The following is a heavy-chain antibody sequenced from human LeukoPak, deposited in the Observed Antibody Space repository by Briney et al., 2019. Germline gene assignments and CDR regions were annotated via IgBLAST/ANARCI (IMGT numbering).Heavy chain of an antibody. J-gene: IGHJ4*02. CDR3: ATGPPHYSGSYFERFDY. V-gene: IGHV1-24*01. CDR1: GGTFSSYA. CDR2: FDPEDGET. Sequence: ASVKVSCKASGGTFSSYAISWVRQAPGQGLEWMGGFDPEDGETIYAQKFQGRVTMTEDTSTDTAYMELSSLRSEDTAVYYCATGPPHYSGSYFERFDYWGQGTLVTVSS. D-gene: IGHD1-26*01.